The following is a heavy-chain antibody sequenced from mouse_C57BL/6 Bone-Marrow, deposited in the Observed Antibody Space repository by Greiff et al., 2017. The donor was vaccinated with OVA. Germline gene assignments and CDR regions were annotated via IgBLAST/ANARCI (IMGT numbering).Heavy chain of an antibody. CDR1: GFNIKDYY. CDR2: IDPEDGET. D-gene: IGHD2-1*01. Sequence: VQLQQSGAELVKPGASVKLSCTASGFNIKDYYMHWVKQRTEQGLEWIGRIDPEDGETKYAQKFQGKATITADKSSNTAYLQLSSLTSEDTAVYYCAGGGNYKAYWGQGTLVTVSA. V-gene: IGHV14-2*01. CDR3: AGGGNYKAY. J-gene: IGHJ3*01.